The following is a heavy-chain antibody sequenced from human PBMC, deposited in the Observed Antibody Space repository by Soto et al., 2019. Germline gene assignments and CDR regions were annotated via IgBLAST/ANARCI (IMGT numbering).Heavy chain of an antibody. D-gene: IGHD3-16*02. V-gene: IGHV3-23*01. Sequence: DVQLLESGGGLVEPGGSLTLSCAASGFPSSTYALNWVRQAPGKGPEWVSTISESGHHTHYADSVKGRFTISRDKSKNTLSLQMNSLRVDDTAIYYCMKSDGCGGGACYTGTYYYFDVWGRGTLVTVSS. J-gene: IGHJ2*01. CDR3: MKSDGCGGGACYTGTYYYFDV. CDR2: ISESGHHT. CDR1: GFPSSTYA.